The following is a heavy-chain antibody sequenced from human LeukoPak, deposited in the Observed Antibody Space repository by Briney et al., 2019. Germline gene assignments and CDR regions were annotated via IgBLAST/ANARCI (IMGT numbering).Heavy chain of an antibody. CDR1: GGSISSYY. CDR3: ARRRSSSSGDFDY. D-gene: IGHD6-6*01. J-gene: IGHJ4*02. V-gene: IGHV4-59*08. CDR2: IYYSGST. Sequence: SETLSLTCTVSGGSISSYYWSWIRQPPEKGLEWIGYIYYSGSTNYNPSLKSRVTISVDTSKNQFSLKLSSVTAADAAVYYCARRRSSSSGDFDYWGQGTLVTVSS.